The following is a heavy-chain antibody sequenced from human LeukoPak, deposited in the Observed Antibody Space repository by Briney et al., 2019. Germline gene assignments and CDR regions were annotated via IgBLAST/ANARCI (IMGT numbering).Heavy chain of an antibody. CDR2: IYYSGST. J-gene: IGHJ6*02. Sequence: SETLSLTCTVSGGSVSSGTYYWSWIRQPPGKGLEWIGYIYYSGSTDYNPSLKSRVTISVDTSKNQFSLKLSSVTAADTAVYYCAREGTTRHNYYGMDVWGQGTTVTVSS. CDR3: AREGTTRHNYYGMDV. CDR1: GGSVSSGTYY. D-gene: IGHD1-1*01. V-gene: IGHV4-61*01.